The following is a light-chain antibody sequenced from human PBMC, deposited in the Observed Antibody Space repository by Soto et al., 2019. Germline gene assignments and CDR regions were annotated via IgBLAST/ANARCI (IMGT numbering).Light chain of an antibody. J-gene: IGLJ3*02. Sequence: QLVLTQPPSASGTPGQRVTISCSGRSSNIGSNTVNWYQQLPGRAPKLLIHTNNQRPSGVPDRFSGSKSGTSASLAITGLQSEDETDYYCSSWDDSLNGWVFGGGTKLTVL. CDR1: SSNIGSNT. CDR2: TNN. V-gene: IGLV1-44*01. CDR3: SSWDDSLNGWV.